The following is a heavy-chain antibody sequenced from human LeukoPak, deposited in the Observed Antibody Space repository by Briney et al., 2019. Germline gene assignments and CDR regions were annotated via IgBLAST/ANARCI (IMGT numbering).Heavy chain of an antibody. Sequence: ASVKVSCKALGYSFRDHHVIWVRQAPGQGLEWMGWIHPGTGDTKFGQNFQGRLTTIWDTSITTAYMDLIELTSDDTAVYYCSSHYGPGPVWGQGTLVTASS. CDR3: SSHYGPGPV. CDR1: GYSFRDHH. D-gene: IGHD3-10*01. V-gene: IGHV1-2*02. CDR2: IHPGTGDT. J-gene: IGHJ4*02.